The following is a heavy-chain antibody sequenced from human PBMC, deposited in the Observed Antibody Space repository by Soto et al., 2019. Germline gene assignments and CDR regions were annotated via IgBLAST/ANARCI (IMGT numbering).Heavy chain of an antibody. Sequence: EVQLLESGGGLVQPGGSLRLSCAASGFTFSSYAMSWVRQAPGKGLEWVSAISGSGGSTYYADSVKGRFTISRDNSKNTLYLQMNSLRAEDTAVYYCAKDRYCSGGSCAREYFQHWGQGTLVTVSS. D-gene: IGHD2-15*01. CDR1: GFTFSSYA. CDR3: AKDRYCSGGSCAREYFQH. V-gene: IGHV3-23*01. J-gene: IGHJ1*01. CDR2: ISGSGGST.